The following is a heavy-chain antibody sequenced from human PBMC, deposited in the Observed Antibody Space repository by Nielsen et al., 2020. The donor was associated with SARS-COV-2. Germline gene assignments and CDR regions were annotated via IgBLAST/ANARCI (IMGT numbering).Heavy chain of an antibody. J-gene: IGHJ5*02. D-gene: IGHD3-10*01. CDR3: ARVLLWFGELSTEYNWFDP. Sequence: ASVKVSCKASGYTFTDYYIHWVRQAPGQGLEWMGRINPNTGGTNYAQKLQGRVTMTTDTSTSTAYMELRSLRSDDTAVYYCARVLLWFGELSTEYNWFDPWGQGTLVTVSS. V-gene: IGHV1-2*06. CDR2: INPNTGGT. CDR1: GYTFTDYY.